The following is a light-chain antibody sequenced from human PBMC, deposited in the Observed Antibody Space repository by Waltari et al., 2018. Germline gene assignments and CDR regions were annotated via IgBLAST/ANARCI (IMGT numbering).Light chain of an antibody. CDR2: AAS. V-gene: IGKV1-27*01. Sequence: DIQMTQSPSSLSASVGDRVTITCRASQDITNYLAWYQQKPGEVPNLLIYAASTLQSGVPSRFRGSGSGTDFTLTISSLQPEDVATYYCQKYNSAPRTFGQGTKVEIK. J-gene: IGKJ1*01. CDR3: QKYNSAPRT. CDR1: QDITNY.